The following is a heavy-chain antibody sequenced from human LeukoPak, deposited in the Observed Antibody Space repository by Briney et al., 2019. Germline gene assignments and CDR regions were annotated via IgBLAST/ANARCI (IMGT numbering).Heavy chain of an antibody. CDR3: AKGAIRWDFQH. D-gene: IGHD1-26*01. Sequence: GGSLRLSCAGSGFIFSNYEMNWVRQAPGKGLEWVSYISSTGSDIYYADSVKGRFTITRDNAENSLYLQMNSLRAEDTAVYYCAKGAIRWDFQHWGQGTLVTVSS. V-gene: IGHV3-48*03. CDR1: GFIFSNYE. J-gene: IGHJ1*01. CDR2: ISSTGSDI.